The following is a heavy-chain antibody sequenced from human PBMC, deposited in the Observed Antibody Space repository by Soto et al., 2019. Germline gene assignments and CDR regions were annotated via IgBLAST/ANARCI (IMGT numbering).Heavy chain of an antibody. V-gene: IGHV1-46*01. Sequence: GASLKVSCKASGYTFTSYYMHWVRQAPGQGLEWMGIINPSGGSTSYAQKFQGRVTMTRDTSTSTVYMELSSLRSEDTAVYYCARDTADVNYYGSGSYYNFDYWGQGTLVTVSS. CDR2: INPSGGST. D-gene: IGHD3-10*01. CDR3: ARDTADVNYYGSGSYYNFDY. J-gene: IGHJ4*02. CDR1: GYTFTSYY.